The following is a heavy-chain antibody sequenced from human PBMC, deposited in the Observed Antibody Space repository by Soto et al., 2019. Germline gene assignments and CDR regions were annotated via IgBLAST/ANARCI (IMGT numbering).Heavy chain of an antibody. CDR1: SGSISSSNW. D-gene: IGHD4-4*01. CDR2: IYHSGST. J-gene: IGHJ4*02. V-gene: IGHV4-4*02. Sequence: SETLSLTCAVSSGSISSSNWWSWVRQPPGRGLEWIGEIYHSGSTNYNPSLKSRVTISVDKSKNQFSLKLSSVTAADTAVYYCARAGATVTLYYFDYWGQGTLVTVSS. CDR3: ARAGATVTLYYFDY.